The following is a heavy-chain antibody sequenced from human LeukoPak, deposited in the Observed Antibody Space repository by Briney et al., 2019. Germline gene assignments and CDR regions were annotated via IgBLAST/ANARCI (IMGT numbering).Heavy chain of an antibody. CDR2: INPNSGGT. J-gene: IGHJ4*02. V-gene: IGHV1-2*02. Sequence: ASLKGSCKASGYTFTGYYMHWVRQTPGHGLEWMGWINPNSGGTNYAQKFQGRVTMTRDTSISTAYMELSRLRSDDTAVYYCARRRPSDYWGQGTLVTVSS. D-gene: IGHD1-1*01. CDR1: GYTFTGYY. CDR3: ARRRPSDY.